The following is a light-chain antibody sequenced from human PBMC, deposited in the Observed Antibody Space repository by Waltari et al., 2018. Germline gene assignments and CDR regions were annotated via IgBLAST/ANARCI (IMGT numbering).Light chain of an antibody. CDR3: QLYDDFPPYT. Sequence: DIQMTQSPSSLSASVVCRVTISCQASRDINNFLNWYQQKPGKAPILLIYDASNLEIGVPSRFSGRGSGTHFTLTITNVQPEDVATYYCQLYDDFPPYTFGQGTKLDIK. V-gene: IGKV1-33*01. CDR1: RDINNF. CDR2: DAS. J-gene: IGKJ2*01.